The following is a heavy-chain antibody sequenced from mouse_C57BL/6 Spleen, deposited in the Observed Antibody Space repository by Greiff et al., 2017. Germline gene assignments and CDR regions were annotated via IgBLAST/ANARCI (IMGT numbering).Heavy chain of an antibody. D-gene: IGHD1-1*01. CDR3: ARGGVITTVALDY. Sequence: QVQLQQPGAELVRPGSSVKLSCKASGYTFTSYWMHWVKQRPIQGLEWIGNIDPSDSDTHYNQQFKDKATLTVDKSSITAYMQLSSLTSEDSAVYYCARGGVITTVALDYWGQGTTLTVSS. CDR1: GYTFTSYW. CDR2: IDPSDSDT. V-gene: IGHV1-52*01. J-gene: IGHJ2*01.